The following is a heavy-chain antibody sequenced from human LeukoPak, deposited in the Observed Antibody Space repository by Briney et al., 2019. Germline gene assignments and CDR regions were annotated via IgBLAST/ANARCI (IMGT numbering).Heavy chain of an antibody. V-gene: IGHV3-23*01. CDR2: ISGSGGST. J-gene: IGHJ4*02. Sequence: GGSLRLSCAASGFTFSSYAMSWVRQAPGKGLEWVSAISGSGGSTYYADSVKGRFTISRDNSKNTLYLQMNSLRAEDTAVYYCAKAGITIFGVVVYYFDYWGQGTLVTVSS. D-gene: IGHD3-3*01. CDR3: AKAGITIFGVVVYYFDY. CDR1: GFTFSSYA.